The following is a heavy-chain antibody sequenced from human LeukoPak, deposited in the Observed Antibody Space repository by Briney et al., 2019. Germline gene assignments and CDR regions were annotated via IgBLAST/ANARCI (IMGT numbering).Heavy chain of an antibody. Sequence: ASVKVSCKASGGTFSSYAISWVRQAPGQGLEWMGRIIPILGIANYAQKFQGRVTITADKSTSTAYMELSSLRSEDTAVYYCARDYYDSSGSCFDYWGQGTLVTVSS. CDR1: GGTFSSYA. CDR2: IIPILGIA. V-gene: IGHV1-69*04. CDR3: ARDYYDSSGSCFDY. D-gene: IGHD3-22*01. J-gene: IGHJ4*02.